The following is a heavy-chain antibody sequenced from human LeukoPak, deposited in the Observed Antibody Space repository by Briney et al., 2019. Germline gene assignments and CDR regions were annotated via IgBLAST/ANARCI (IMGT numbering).Heavy chain of an antibody. CDR3: AKDVGYCSSTSCYTNYYYGMDV. Sequence: GGSLRLSCAASGFTFSSSAMSWVRQAPGKGLEWVSAISNNGGYTYYADSVQGRFTISRDNSKNTLYLQMNSLRAEDTAVYYCAKDVGYCSSTSCYTNYYYGMDVWGQGTTVTVSS. V-gene: IGHV3-23*01. D-gene: IGHD2-2*02. CDR2: ISNNGGYT. CDR1: GFTFSSSA. J-gene: IGHJ6*02.